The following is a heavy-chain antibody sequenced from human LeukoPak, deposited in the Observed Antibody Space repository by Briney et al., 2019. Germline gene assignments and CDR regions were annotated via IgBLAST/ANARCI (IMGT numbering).Heavy chain of an antibody. CDR3: AKAAAPAHFDY. CDR2: ISYDGSHK. V-gene: IGHV3-30*18. D-gene: IGHD6-25*01. Sequence: GGSLRLSCAASGITFSNYGMHWVRQAPGKGLEWVAVISYDGSHKYYADSVKGRFTISRDNSKNTLYLQMNSLRAEDTAVYYCAKAAAPAHFDYWGQGTLVTVSS. J-gene: IGHJ4*02. CDR1: GITFSNYG.